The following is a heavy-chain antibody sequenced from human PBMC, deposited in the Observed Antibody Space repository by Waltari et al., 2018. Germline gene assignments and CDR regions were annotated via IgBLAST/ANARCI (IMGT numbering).Heavy chain of an antibody. CDR2: INAGNGNT. CDR3: ARDEVVPAAIELGESGMDV. CDR1: GYTFTSYA. J-gene: IGHJ6*02. V-gene: IGHV1-3*01. D-gene: IGHD2-2*01. Sequence: QVQLVQSGAEVKKPGASVKVSCKASGYTFTSYAMHWVRPAPGQRREWSGWINAGNGNTKDSQRFQGRVTITRDTSASTAYMGLSSLGSEDTAVYYCARDEVVPAAIELGESGMDVWGQGTTVTVSS.